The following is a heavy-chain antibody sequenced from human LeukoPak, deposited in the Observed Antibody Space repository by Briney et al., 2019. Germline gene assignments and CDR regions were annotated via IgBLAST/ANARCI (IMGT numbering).Heavy chain of an antibody. Sequence: PGGSLRLSCAASGFIFSEYWMSWVRQAPGKRPEWVANMKEDGGEINYVDSVKGRFTISRNNAKNSLYLQMNRLRAEDTAVYYCVRDRGYSTFDYWGQGTLATVSS. CDR1: GFIFSEYW. D-gene: IGHD4-23*01. V-gene: IGHV3-7*01. CDR3: VRDRGYSTFDY. J-gene: IGHJ4*02. CDR2: MKEDGGEI.